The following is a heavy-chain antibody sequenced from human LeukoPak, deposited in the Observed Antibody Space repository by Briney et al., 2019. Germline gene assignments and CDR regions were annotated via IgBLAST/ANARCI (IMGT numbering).Heavy chain of an antibody. Sequence: GGSLRLSCAASGFTFSGYWMSWVRQAPGKGLEWVANIKEDRSEKYYVDSVKGRLTISRDNAKNSLYLQMNSLRPEDTAVYYCARKRGGRPVDYWGQGTLVTVSS. CDR3: ARKRGGRPVDY. CDR2: IKEDRSEK. V-gene: IGHV3-7*02. J-gene: IGHJ4*02. CDR1: GFTFSGYW. D-gene: IGHD3-10*01.